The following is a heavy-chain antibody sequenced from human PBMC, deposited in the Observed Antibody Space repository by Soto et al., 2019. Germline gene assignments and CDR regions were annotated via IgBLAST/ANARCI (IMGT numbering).Heavy chain of an antibody. CDR3: ARASSRDSSGYNAFDI. J-gene: IGHJ3*02. D-gene: IGHD3-22*01. Sequence: GGSLRLSFAASGFNFITYSLSWVRQAPGKGLEWVAVISYDGSNKYYADSVKGRFTISRDNSKNTLYLQMNSLRAEDTAVYYCARASSRDSSGYNAFDIWGQGTMVTVSS. V-gene: IGHV3-30-3*01. CDR1: GFNFITYS. CDR2: ISYDGSNK.